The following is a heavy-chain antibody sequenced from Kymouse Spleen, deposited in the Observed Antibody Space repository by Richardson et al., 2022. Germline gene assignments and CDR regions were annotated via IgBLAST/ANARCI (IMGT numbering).Heavy chain of an antibody. CDR1: GYTFTSYD. V-gene: IGHV1-8*01. D-gene: IGHD2-2*02. Sequence: QVQLVQSGAEVKKPGASVKVSCKASGYTFTSYDINWVRQATGQGLEWMGWMNPNSGNTGYAQKFQGRVTMTRNTSISTAYMELSSLRSEDTAVYYCARGWRYCSSTSCYYYYYYGMDVWGQGTTVTVSS. CDR3: ARGWRYCSSTSCYYYYYYGMDV. J-gene: IGHJ6*02. CDR2: MNPNSGNT.